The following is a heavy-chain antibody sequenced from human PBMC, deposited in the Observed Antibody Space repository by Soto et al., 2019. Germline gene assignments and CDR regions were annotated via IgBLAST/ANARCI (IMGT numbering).Heavy chain of an antibody. Sequence: SVKVSCKASGGTFSSYAISWVRQAPGQGLECMGGIIPIFGTANYAQKFQGRVTITADESTSTAYMELSSLRSEDTAVYYCARGRPSSGWGIVYYFDYWGQGTLVTVSS. CDR1: GGTFSSYA. V-gene: IGHV1-69*13. D-gene: IGHD6-19*01. J-gene: IGHJ4*02. CDR3: ARGRPSSGWGIVYYFDY. CDR2: IIPIFGTA.